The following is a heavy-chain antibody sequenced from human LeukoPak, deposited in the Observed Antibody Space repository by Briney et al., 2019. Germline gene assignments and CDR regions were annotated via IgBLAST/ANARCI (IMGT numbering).Heavy chain of an antibody. J-gene: IGHJ4*02. V-gene: IGHV1-18*01. CDR1: GYTFTSYG. CDR3: ARVEIAMSKSVY. D-gene: IGHD5-18*01. Sequence: ASVKVSCKASGYTFTSYGISWVRQAPGQGLEWMGWINAYNGNSNYAQNFQGRVTMTTDTSTSTAYMEMRSLISDDTAVYYCARVEIAMSKSVYWGRGTLVTVSS. CDR2: INAYNGNS.